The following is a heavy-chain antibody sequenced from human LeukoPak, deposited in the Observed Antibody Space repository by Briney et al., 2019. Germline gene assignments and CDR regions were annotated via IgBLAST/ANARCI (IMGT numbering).Heavy chain of an antibody. Sequence: GETLRLSCAASGFTFSNSGMSWVRQAPGKGLEWVSYISSSGSTIYYADSVKGRFTISRDNAKNSLYLQMNSLRAEDTAVYYCAELGITMIGGVWGKGTTVTISS. CDR2: ISSSGSTI. CDR3: AELGITMIGGV. D-gene: IGHD3-10*02. CDR1: GFTFSNSG. J-gene: IGHJ6*04. V-gene: IGHV3-48*04.